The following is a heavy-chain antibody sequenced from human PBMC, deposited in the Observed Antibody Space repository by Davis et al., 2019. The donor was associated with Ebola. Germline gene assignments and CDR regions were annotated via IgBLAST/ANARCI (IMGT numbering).Heavy chain of an antibody. V-gene: IGHV5-51*01. CDR2: IYAGDSDS. Sequence: GESLKISCKGSGYGFADYWIAWVRQPPGKGLEWMGIIYAGDSDSRYSPSFEGQVIISVDRSINTAYLQWRSLRASDTAIYYCARQESLYGWSDYWGQGTLVTVSS. J-gene: IGHJ4*02. D-gene: IGHD2-8*01. CDR1: GYGFADYW. CDR3: ARQESLYGWSDY.